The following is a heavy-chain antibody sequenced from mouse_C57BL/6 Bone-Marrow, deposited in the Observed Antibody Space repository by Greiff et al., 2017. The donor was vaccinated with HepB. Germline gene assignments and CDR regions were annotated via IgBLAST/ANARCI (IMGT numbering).Heavy chain of an antibody. CDR1: GFTFSDYY. D-gene: IGHD1-1*01. CDR2: ISNGGGST. J-gene: IGHJ2*01. Sequence: EVKLQESGGGLVQPGGSLKLSCAASGFTFSDYYMYWVRQTPEKRLEWVAYISNGGGSTYYPDTVKGRFTISRDNAKNTLYLQMSRLKSEDTAMYYCARHSGYYYGSSYFDYWGQGTTLTVSS. V-gene: IGHV5-12*01. CDR3: ARHSGYYYGSSYFDY.